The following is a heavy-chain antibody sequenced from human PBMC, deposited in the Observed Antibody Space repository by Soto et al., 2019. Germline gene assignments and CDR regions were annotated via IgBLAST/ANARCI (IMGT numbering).Heavy chain of an antibody. Sequence: QVQLVESGGGLVKPGGSLRLSCAASGFTFSDYYMSWIRQAPGKGLEWVSYISSSSSYTNYADSVKGRFTISRDNAKNSVYLQMHSLRAEDTAVYYWAIDSNYYDNRYKLGRAFDLWGQGTMVTVSS. CDR3: AIDSNYYDNRYKLGRAFDL. V-gene: IGHV3-11*05. CDR1: GFTFSDYY. CDR2: ISSSSSYT. J-gene: IGHJ3*01. D-gene: IGHD3-22*01.